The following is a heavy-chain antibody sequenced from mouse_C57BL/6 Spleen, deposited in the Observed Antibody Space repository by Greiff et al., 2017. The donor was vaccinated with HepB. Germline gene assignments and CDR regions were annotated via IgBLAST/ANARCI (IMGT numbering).Heavy chain of an antibody. Sequence: EVNLVESGGGLVQPGGSLKLSCAASGFTFSDYGMAWVRQAPRKGPEWVAFISNLAYSIYYADTVTGRFTISRENAKNTLYLEMSSLRSEDTAMYYCARRGLAMDYWGQGTSVTVSS. J-gene: IGHJ4*01. CDR3: ARRGLAMDY. V-gene: IGHV5-15*01. CDR2: ISNLAYSI. CDR1: GFTFSDYG. D-gene: IGHD6-5*01.